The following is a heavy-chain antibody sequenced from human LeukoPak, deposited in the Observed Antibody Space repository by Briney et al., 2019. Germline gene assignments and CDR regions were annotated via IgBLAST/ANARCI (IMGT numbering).Heavy chain of an antibody. CDR2: INHSGST. CDR1: GGSFSGYY. Sequence: SETLSLTCAVYGGSFSGYYWSWIRQPPGKGLEWIGEINHSGSTNYNPSLKSRVTISVDTSKNQFSLKLSSVTAADTAVYYCAREHFWSRRLDYWGHGTLVTVSS. J-gene: IGHJ4*01. V-gene: IGHV4-34*01. CDR3: AREHFWSRRLDY. D-gene: IGHD3-3*02.